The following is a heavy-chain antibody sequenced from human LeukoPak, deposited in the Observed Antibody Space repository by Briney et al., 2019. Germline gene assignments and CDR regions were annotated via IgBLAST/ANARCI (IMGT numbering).Heavy chain of an antibody. J-gene: IGHJ3*02. D-gene: IGHD6-19*01. CDR3: ARVAVAAPGAFDI. CDR2: IIPILGIA. CDR1: GGTFSSYA. Sequence: GASVKVSCKASGGTFSSYAISWVRQAPGQGLEWMGRIIPILGIANYAQKFQGRVTITADKSTSTAYMELSSLRSEDTAVYYCARVAVAAPGAFDIWGQGTMVTVSS. V-gene: IGHV1-69*04.